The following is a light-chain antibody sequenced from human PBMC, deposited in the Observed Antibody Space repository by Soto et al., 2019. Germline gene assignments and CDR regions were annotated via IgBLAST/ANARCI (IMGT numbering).Light chain of an antibody. Sequence: IVMTQSPATLSVSPGERATLSCRASQSVTSSLAWFQQKPGQAPRLLIYDVSARATGIPARFSGSGSGTDFTLTISSLEPEDFAVYYCQQRSSWPTFGGGTKVDIK. CDR2: DVS. V-gene: IGKV3-11*01. J-gene: IGKJ4*01. CDR3: QQRSSWPT. CDR1: QSVTSS.